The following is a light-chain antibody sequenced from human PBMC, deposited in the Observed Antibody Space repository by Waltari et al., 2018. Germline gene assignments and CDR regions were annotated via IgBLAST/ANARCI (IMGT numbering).Light chain of an antibody. V-gene: IGLV2-14*01. J-gene: IGLJ1*01. Sequence: QSALTQPASVPGSPGQSITISCTGTDSDVGAYNFVSWYRQHPGKAPHLIIYEVSERPPGISDRFSGTKSDNPASPTISGLQADDEAVYYCSSYTTSNAPGVFGTGTKVTVL. CDR2: EVS. CDR3: SSYTTSNAPGV. CDR1: DSDVGAYNF.